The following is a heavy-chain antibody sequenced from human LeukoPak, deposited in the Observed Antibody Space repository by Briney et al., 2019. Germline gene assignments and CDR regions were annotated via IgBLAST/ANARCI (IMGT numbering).Heavy chain of an antibody. CDR1: GFTFNTYG. V-gene: IGHV3-23*01. CDR3: AKDKYWYSSGWTFDY. J-gene: IGHJ4*02. D-gene: IGHD6-19*01. Sequence: TGGTLRLSCAASGFTFNTYGMSWVRQAPGKGLEWVSTISGSGGITYQMDSVKGRFTISRDNSKNTLYLQMNSLRAEDTAIYYCAKDKYWYSSGWTFDYWGQGALVTVSS. CDR2: ISGSGGIT.